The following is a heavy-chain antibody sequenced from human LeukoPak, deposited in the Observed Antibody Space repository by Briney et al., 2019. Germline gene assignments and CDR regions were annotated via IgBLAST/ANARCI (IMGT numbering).Heavy chain of an antibody. CDR1: GFTFSSYG. CDR3: AKDSPYGSGTGWFDP. V-gene: IGHV3-30*18. D-gene: IGHD3-10*01. CDR2: ISYDGSNK. Sequence: GGSLRLSCAASGFTFSSYGMHWVRQAPGKGLEWVAVISYDGSNKYYADSVKGRFTISRDNSKNTLYLQMNSLRAEGTAVYYCAKDSPYGSGTGWFDPWGQGTLVTVSS. J-gene: IGHJ5*02.